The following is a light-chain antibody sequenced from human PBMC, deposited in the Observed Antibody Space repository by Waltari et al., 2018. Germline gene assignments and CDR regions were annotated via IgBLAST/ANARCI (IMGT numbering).Light chain of an antibody. J-gene: IGLJ3*02. Sequence: QSALTQPPSASGSPGQSVTISCTGTSGDLGGYNFVSWYQQHPGKAPKVVIYEVPKRPSGGPDRFSGSKSGNTASLTGSGLQSGDEADYYCCSYAGSNNVVFGGGTKLTVL. CDR3: CSYAGSNNVV. CDR1: SGDLGGYNF. V-gene: IGLV2-8*01. CDR2: EVP.